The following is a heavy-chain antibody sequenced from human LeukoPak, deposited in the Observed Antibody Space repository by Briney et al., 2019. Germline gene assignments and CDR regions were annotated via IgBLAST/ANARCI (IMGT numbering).Heavy chain of an antibody. CDR1: VGFISSGDYY. D-gene: IGHD4-23*01. V-gene: IGHV4-30-4*01. Sequence: SETLSLTCTVSVGFISSGDYYWSWIRQPPGKGLEWIGYIYYSGSTYYNPSLKSRVTISVDTSKNQFSLKLSSVTAADTDVYYCARDLLNEGNHLDYWGQGSLVTVSS. CDR3: ARDLLNEGNHLDY. J-gene: IGHJ4*02. CDR2: IYYSGST.